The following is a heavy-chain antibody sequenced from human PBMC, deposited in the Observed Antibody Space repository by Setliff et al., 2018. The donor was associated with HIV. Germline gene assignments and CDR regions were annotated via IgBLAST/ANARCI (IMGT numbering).Heavy chain of an antibody. V-gene: IGHV5-10-1*01. CDR3: ARRDGRSMNAFQI. CDR2: IDPSDSYV. D-gene: IGHD6-13*01. J-gene: IGHJ3*01. Sequence: GESLKISCKASGFSFTNYWITWVRQMPGKGLEWMGRIDPSDSYVNYSPSFKGHVTILADESTVYLQWDSLKASDTATYYCARRDGRSMNAFQIWGPGTVVTVSS. CDR1: GFSFTNYW.